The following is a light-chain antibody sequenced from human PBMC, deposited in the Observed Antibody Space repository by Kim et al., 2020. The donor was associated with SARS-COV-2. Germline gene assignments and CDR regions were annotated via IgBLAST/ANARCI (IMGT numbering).Light chain of an antibody. CDR1: TGAVTSDHF. CDR3: LLSYSDSRV. J-gene: IGLJ2*01. CDR2: DTG. V-gene: IGLV7-46*01. Sequence: PGGTVTLTWDSSTGAVTSDHFPNWFQQKPGQAPRTLIYDTGNRHSWTPARFSGSLLGGKAALTLSAAQAEDEADYYCLLSYSDSRVFGGGTQLTVL.